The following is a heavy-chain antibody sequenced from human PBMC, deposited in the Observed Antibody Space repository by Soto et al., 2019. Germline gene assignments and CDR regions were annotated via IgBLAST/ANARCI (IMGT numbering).Heavy chain of an antibody. CDR2: ISAYNGNT. CDR1: GYTFTSYG. CDR3: ARDPEWARGGSGWYKYYYYYMDV. J-gene: IGHJ6*03. V-gene: IGHV1-18*01. D-gene: IGHD6-19*01. Sequence: ASVKVSCKASGYTFTSYGISWVRQAPGQGLEWMGWISAYNGNTNYAQKLQGRVTMTTDTSTSTAYMELRSLRSDDTAVYYCARDPEWARGGSGWYKYYYYYMDVWGKETRFTVPS.